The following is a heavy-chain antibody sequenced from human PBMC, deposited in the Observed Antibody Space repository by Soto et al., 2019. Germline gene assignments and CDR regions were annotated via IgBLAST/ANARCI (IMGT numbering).Heavy chain of an antibody. Sequence: PGGSLRLSCAASGFTFSSYAMSWVRQAPGKGLEWVSSISASGGSTYYADSVKGRFTISRDNSKNTLYLQMNSLRAEDTAIYYCAKDSSRGSPYYFDYWGQGTLVTVSS. CDR1: GFTFSSYA. CDR3: AKDSSRGSPYYFDY. CDR2: ISASGGST. V-gene: IGHV3-23*01. J-gene: IGHJ4*02. D-gene: IGHD2-15*01.